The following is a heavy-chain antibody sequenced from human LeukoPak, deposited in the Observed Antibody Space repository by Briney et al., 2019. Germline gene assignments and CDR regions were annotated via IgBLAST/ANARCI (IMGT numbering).Heavy chain of an antibody. D-gene: IGHD4-23*01. Sequence: ASVKVSCKVSGYTLTELSMHWVRQAPGKGLEWMGGFDPEDGETIYAQKFQGRVTMTEDTSTDTAYMELSSLRSEDTAVYYCTGEVGTHPDGAFDIWGQGTMVTVSS. V-gene: IGHV1-24*01. CDR3: TGEVGTHPDGAFDI. CDR2: FDPEDGET. CDR1: GYTLTELS. J-gene: IGHJ3*02.